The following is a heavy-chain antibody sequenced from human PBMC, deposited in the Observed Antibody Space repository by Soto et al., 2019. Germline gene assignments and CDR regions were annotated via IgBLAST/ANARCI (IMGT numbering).Heavy chain of an antibody. Sequence: QITLNESGPTLVKPTQTLTLTCTFSGFSFSTSQVGVGWIRQPPGKAQEWLAFIYWDDDKRYSPSLRSRLSLTKDTSKIQVVLTMTNMDPVDTATHYLAHRPGGYLGGWDNGYFDYWGRGALVTVSA. CDR1: GFSFSTSQVG. CDR2: IYWDDDK. CDR3: AHRPGGYLGGWDNGYFDY. J-gene: IGHJ4*02. V-gene: IGHV2-5*02. D-gene: IGHD6-19*01.